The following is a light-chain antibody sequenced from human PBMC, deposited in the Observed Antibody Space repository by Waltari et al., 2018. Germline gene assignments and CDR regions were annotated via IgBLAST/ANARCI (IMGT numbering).Light chain of an antibody. CDR3: QQYDGSVVT. V-gene: IGKV3-20*01. J-gene: IGKJ4*01. CDR2: GAS. CDR1: QTITGSW. Sequence: EIVLTQSPGTLSVSPGERVTVSCRASQTITGSWLTWYHQKPGQAPRLLLYGASNRAPGIPDRFSGSGSGTDFTLTISRLEPEDSAVYYCQQYDGSVVTFGGGTKVEIK.